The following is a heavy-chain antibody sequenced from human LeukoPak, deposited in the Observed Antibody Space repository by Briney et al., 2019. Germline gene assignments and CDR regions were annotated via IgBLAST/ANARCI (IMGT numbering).Heavy chain of an antibody. CDR2: IYYSGST. J-gene: IGHJ6*04. CDR1: GGSISSYY. V-gene: IGHV4-59*01. D-gene: IGHD6-13*01. CDR3: AREGIAAAGVTLDYYYGMDV. Sequence: SETLALTCTVSGGSISSYYWSWIRQPPGKGLEWIGYIYYSGSTNYNPSLKSRVTISVDTSKNQFSLKLSFVTAADTAVYYCAREGIAAAGVTLDYYYGMDVWGKGTTVTVSS.